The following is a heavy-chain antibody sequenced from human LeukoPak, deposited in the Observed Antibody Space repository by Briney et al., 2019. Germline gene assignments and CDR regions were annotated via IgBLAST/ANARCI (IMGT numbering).Heavy chain of an antibody. V-gene: IGHV3-30-3*01. CDR3: ARDVPLRYYYGMDV. D-gene: IGHD2-2*01. CDR2: ISYDGSNK. J-gene: IGHJ6*02. Sequence: PGRSLRLSCAASGFTFSSYAMHWVRQAPGKGLEWVAVISYDGSNKYYADSVKGRFTISRDNSKNTLYLQMNSLRAEDTAVYYCARDVPLRYYYGMDVWGQRTTVTVSS. CDR1: GFTFSSYA.